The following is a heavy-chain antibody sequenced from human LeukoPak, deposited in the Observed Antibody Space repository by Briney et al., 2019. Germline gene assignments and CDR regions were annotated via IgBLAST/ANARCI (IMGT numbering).Heavy chain of an antibody. CDR1: GFTFSSYW. V-gene: IGHV3-74*01. CDR3: ARVGYYYGYDY. CDR2: IHSDGSTT. Sequence: GGSLRLSCAASGFTFSSYWMHWVRQAPGKGLVWVSRIHSDGSTTSYADSVEGRFTISRDNAKNTLYLQMNSLRAEDTAVYYCARVGYYYGYDYWGQGTLVTVSS. D-gene: IGHD5-18*01. J-gene: IGHJ4*02.